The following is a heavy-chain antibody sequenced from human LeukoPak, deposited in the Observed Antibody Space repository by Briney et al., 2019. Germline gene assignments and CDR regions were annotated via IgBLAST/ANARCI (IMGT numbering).Heavy chain of an antibody. CDR1: GGTFSSYA. CDR2: IIPIFGTA. Sequence: ASVKVSCKASGGTFSSYAISWVRQAPGQGLEWMGRIIPIFGTANYAQKFQGRVTITTDESTSTAYMELSSLRSEDTAVYYCARRGDYYDSSGQRNYIDYWGQGTLVTVSS. V-gene: IGHV1-69*05. CDR3: ARRGDYYDSSGQRNYIDY. D-gene: IGHD3-22*01. J-gene: IGHJ4*02.